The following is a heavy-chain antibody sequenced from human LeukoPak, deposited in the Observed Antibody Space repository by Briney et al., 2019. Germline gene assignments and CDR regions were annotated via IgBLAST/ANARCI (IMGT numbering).Heavy chain of an antibody. D-gene: IGHD5-12*01. CDR2: IYYSGST. V-gene: IGHV4-31*03. CDR1: GGSISSGGYY. J-gene: IGHJ6*04. Sequence: PSQTLSLTCTVSGGSISSGGYYWSWIRQHPGKGLEWIGYIYYSGSTYYNPSLKSRVTISVDTSKNQFSLKLSSVTAADTAVYYCARAIYSGYNYYYYGMDVWGKGTTVTVSS. CDR3: ARAIYSGYNYYYYGMDV.